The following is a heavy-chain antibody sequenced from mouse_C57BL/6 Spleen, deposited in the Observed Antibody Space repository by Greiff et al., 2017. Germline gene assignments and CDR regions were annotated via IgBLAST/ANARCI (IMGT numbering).Heavy chain of an antibody. D-gene: IGHD1-1*01. V-gene: IGHV5-17*01. CDR3: ARLPTVVAGAMDY. CDR1: GFTFSDYG. Sequence: EVKLQESGGGLVKPGGSLKLSCAASGFTFSDYGMHWVRQAPEKGLEWVAYISSGSSTIYYADTVKGRFTISRDNAKNTLFLQMTSLRSEDTAMYYCARLPTVVAGAMDYWGQGTSVTVSS. J-gene: IGHJ4*01. CDR2: ISSGSSTI.